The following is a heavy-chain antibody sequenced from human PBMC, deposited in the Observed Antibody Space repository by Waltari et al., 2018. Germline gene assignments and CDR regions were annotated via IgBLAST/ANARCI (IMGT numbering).Heavy chain of an antibody. V-gene: IGHV1-69*12. D-gene: IGHD2-2*01. CDR3: ARGKDIVVVPAATAFDY. CDR1: GGTFSSYA. J-gene: IGHJ4*02. CDR2: IIPIFGTA. Sequence: QVQLVQSGAEVKKPGSSVKVSCKASGGTFSSYAISWVRQAPGQGLEWMGGIIPIFGTANNAQKSQGRVTITADESTSTAYMELSSLRSEDTAVYYCARGKDIVVVPAATAFDYWGQGTLVTVSS.